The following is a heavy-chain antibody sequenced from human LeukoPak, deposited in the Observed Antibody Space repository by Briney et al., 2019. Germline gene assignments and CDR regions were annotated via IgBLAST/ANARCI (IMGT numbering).Heavy chain of an antibody. CDR2: ISYDGSNK. J-gene: IGHJ4*02. V-gene: IGHV3-30*18. Sequence: GGSLRLSCAASGFTFSSYGMHWVRQAPGKGLEWVAVISYDGSNKYYADSVKGRFTISRDNSKNTLYLQMNSLRAEDTAVYYCAKDFDGVTTYLFDYWGQGTLVTVSS. CDR1: GFTFSSYG. CDR3: AKDFDGVTTYLFDY. D-gene: IGHD3-3*01.